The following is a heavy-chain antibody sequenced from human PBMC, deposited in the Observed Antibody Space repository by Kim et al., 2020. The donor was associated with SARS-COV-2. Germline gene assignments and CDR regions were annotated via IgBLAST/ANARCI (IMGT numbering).Heavy chain of an antibody. CDR2: INHSGST. CDR1: GGSFSGYY. D-gene: IGHD2-15*01. J-gene: IGHJ6*02. CDR3: ARQGLGVVVAATYYYYGMDV. V-gene: IGHV4-34*01. Sequence: SETLSLTCAVYGGSFSGYYWSWIRQPPGKGLEWIGEINHSGSTNYNPSLKSRVTISVDTSKNQFSLKLSSVTAADTAVYYCARQGLGVVVAATYYYYGMDVWGQGTTVTVSS.